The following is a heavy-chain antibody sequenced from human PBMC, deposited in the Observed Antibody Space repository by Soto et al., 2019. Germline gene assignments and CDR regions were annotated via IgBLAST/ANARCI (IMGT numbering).Heavy chain of an antibody. D-gene: IGHD5-18*01. CDR2: INPNSGGT. J-gene: IGHJ4*02. CDR1: GYTFTGYY. CDR3: ARGRPRDSYGYFDY. Sequence: GASVKVSCKASGYTFTGYYMHWVRQAPGQGLEWMGWINPNSGGTNYAQKFQGWVTMTRDTSISTAYMELSRLRSDDTAVYYCARGRPRDSYGYFDYRGQRTLVTVSS. V-gene: IGHV1-2*04.